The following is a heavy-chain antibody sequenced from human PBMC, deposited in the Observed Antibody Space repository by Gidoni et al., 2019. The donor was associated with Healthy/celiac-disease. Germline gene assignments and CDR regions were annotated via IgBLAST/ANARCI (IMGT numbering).Heavy chain of an antibody. CDR1: VGSISSGSYY. CDR2: IYTSGST. V-gene: IGHV4-61*02. D-gene: IGHD1-26*01. Sequence: QLQLQASGPGLVKPSQTLSLTCTVSVGSISSGSYYWSWIRQPAGKGLEWIGRIYTSGSTNNNPYLKSRVTISVETSKNQFSLKLSSVTAADTAGYYCARARGGSYYWYFDLWGRGTLVTVSS. CDR3: ARARGGSYYWYFDL. J-gene: IGHJ2*01.